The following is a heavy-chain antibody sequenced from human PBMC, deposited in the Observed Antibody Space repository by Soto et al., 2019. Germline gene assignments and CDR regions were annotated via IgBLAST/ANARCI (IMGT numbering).Heavy chain of an antibody. Sequence: SLKVSCKASGGSLSNYGISWVRQAPGQGLEWMGGIIPVFGTANYAQKFQGRVTITADESTSIVYMDVTSLRSEDTAVYYCARGDATKIVVTTYYAMDVWGQGTTVTVSS. CDR1: GGSLSNYG. CDR3: ARGDATKIVVTTYYAMDV. J-gene: IGHJ6*02. CDR2: IIPVFGTA. D-gene: IGHD3-9*01. V-gene: IGHV1-69*13.